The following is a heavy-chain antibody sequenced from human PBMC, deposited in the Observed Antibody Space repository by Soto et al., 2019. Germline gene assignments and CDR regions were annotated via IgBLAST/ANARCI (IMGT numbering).Heavy chain of an antibody. D-gene: IGHD1-1*01. CDR1: GDSLRSSYHY. CDR3: ARSTTGISHFTQN. V-gene: IGHV4-39*01. CDR2: IYYTGNT. Sequence: SETLSLTCTVSGDSLRSSYHYWGWIRQLPGKGLEWIGSIYYTGNTYYNPSLKGRVSISVDMATNEISLRLRAESIADTAVYYCARSTTGISHFTQNWGQGTLVTVSS. J-gene: IGHJ4*02.